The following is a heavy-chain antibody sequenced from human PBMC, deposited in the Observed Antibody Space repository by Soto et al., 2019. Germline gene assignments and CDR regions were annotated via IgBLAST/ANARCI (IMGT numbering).Heavy chain of an antibody. J-gene: IGHJ6*02. D-gene: IGHD3-9*01. CDR1: GGSISSGGYY. CDR3: ARVWPYYDILPDTTSYGMDV. Sequence: SETLSLTCTVSGGSISSGGYYWSWIRQHPGKGLEWIGYIYYSGSTYYNPSLKSRATISVDTSKNQFSLKRSSVTAADTAVYYCARVWPYYDILPDTTSYGMDVWGQGTTVTVSS. V-gene: IGHV4-31*03. CDR2: IYYSGST.